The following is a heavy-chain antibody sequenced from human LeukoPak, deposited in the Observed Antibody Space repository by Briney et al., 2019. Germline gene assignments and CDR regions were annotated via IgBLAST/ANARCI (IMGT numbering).Heavy chain of an antibody. CDR1: GGSISSYY. D-gene: IGHD5-12*01. V-gene: IGHV4-59*01. J-gene: IGHJ6*04. Sequence: PSETLSLTCTVSGGSISSYYWSWIRQPPGKGLEWIGYIYYSGSTNYNPSLKSRVTILVDTSKNQFSLKLSSVTAADTAVYYCARLYSGYDLYYYYYYGMDVWGKGTTVTVSS. CDR2: IYYSGST. CDR3: ARLYSGYDLYYYYYYGMDV.